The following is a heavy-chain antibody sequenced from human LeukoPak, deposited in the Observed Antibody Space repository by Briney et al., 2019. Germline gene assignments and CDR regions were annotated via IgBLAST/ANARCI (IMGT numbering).Heavy chain of an antibody. Sequence: GGSLRLSCAASGFTFSSYAMPWVRQAPGKGLEYVSAISSNGGSTYYANSVKGRFTIPRDNSKNTLYLQMGSLRAEDMAVYYCARDLELYSSSSGLGVWGQGTLVTVSS. CDR3: ARDLELYSSSSGLGV. J-gene: IGHJ4*02. CDR2: ISSNGGST. V-gene: IGHV3-64*01. D-gene: IGHD6-6*01. CDR1: GFTFSSYA.